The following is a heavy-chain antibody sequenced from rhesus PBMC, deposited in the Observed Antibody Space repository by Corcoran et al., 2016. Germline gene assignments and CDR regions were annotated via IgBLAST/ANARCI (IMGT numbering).Heavy chain of an antibody. Sequence: EVQLVESGGGLVQPGGSLRLSWAASGFTFRDYWMTWVRQAPGKGLEWVGFIKNKADGGTAAYAESVKGRFTISRDDSKNTLYLQMNSLKTEDTAVYYCAREESGSYFDYWGQGVLVTVSS. CDR1: GFTFRDYW. V-gene: IGHV3S11*01. CDR2: IKNKADGGTA. D-gene: IGHD3-16*01. J-gene: IGHJ4*01. CDR3: AREESGSYFDY.